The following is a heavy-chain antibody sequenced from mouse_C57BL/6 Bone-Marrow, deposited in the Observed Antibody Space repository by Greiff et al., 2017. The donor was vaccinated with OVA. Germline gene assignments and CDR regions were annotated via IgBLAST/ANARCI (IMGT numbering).Heavy chain of an antibody. CDR3: ARSYYDYDVFYWYFDV. D-gene: IGHD2-4*01. CDR1: GYTFTGYW. V-gene: IGHV1-9*01. Sequence: VQLKQSGAELMKPGASVKLSCKATGYTFTGYWIEWVKQRPGHGLEWIGEILPGSGSTNYNEKFKGKATFTADTSSNTAYMQLSSLTTEDSAIYYCARSYYDYDVFYWYFDVWGTGTTVTVSS. CDR2: ILPGSGST. J-gene: IGHJ1*03.